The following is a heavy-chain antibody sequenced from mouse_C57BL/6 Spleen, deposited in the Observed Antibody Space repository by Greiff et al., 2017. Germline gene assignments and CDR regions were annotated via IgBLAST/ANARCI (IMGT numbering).Heavy chain of an antibody. CDR2: IHPNSGST. J-gene: IGHJ4*01. CDR3: ARSDYYYYAMDY. D-gene: IGHD2-4*01. CDR1: GYTFTSYW. V-gene: IGHV1-64*01. Sequence: VQLQQSGAELVKPGASVQLSCKASGYTFTSYWMHWVKQRPGQGLEWIGMIHPNSGSTNYNEKFNSKATLTVDKSSSTAYMQLSSLTSEDSAVYYCARSDYYYYAMDYWGQGTSVTVSS.